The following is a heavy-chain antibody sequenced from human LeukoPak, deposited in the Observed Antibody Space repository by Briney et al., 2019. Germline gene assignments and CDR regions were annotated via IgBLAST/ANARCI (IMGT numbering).Heavy chain of an antibody. J-gene: IGHJ4*02. CDR2: IYGAGAT. CDR1: GLIVSSEY. D-gene: IGHD2-2*03. CDR3: ARVDPKAPGDYS. V-gene: IGHV3-53*01. Sequence: PGGSLRLSCEVSGLIVSSEYLAWVRQAPGKGLEWIAVIYGAGATYYADSVKGRFAISRDNAKNTLYVQMNNLRAEDTAVYYCARVDPKAPGDYSWGRGTLVTVSS.